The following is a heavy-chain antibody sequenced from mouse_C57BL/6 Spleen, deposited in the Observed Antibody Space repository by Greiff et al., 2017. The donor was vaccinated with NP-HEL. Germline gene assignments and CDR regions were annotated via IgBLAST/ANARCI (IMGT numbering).Heavy chain of an antibody. CDR2: ISYDGSN. Sequence: EVKLQESGPGLVKPSQSLSLTCSVTGYSITSGYYWNWIRQFPGNKLEWMGYISYDGSNNYNPSLKNRISITRDTSKNQFFLKLNSVTTEDTATYYCARVDSSGYGAMDYWGQGTSVTVSS. J-gene: IGHJ4*01. V-gene: IGHV3-6*01. CDR3: ARVDSSGYGAMDY. D-gene: IGHD3-2*02. CDR1: GYSITSGYY.